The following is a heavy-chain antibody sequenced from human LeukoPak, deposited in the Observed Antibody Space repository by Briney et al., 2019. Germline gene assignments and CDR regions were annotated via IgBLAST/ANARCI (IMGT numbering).Heavy chain of an antibody. D-gene: IGHD4-17*01. CDR2: IKQDGSEK. CDR3: ARIHGDYLYYMDV. V-gene: IGHV3-7*01. J-gene: IGHJ6*03. CDR1: GFTFSSYW. Sequence: PGGSLRLSCAASGFTFSSYWVSWVRQAPGKGLEWVANIKQDGSEKYYVDSVKGRFTISRDNAKNSLYLQMNSLRAEDTAVYYCARIHGDYLYYMDVWGKGTTVTVSS.